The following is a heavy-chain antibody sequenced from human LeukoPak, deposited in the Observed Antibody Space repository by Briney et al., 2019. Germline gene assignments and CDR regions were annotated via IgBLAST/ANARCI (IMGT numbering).Heavy chain of an antibody. J-gene: IGHJ4*01. D-gene: IGHD4-17*01. V-gene: IGHV4-39*01. CDR1: GGSISSSSYY. CDR2: IYYSRST. CDR3: ARAPGTTFDY. Sequence: SETLSLTCTVSGGSISSSSYYRGWIRQPPGKGLEWIGSIYYSRSTYYNPSLKSRVTISVDASKNQFSLKLSSVTAADTAVYYCARAPGTTFDYWGHGNMVTVSS.